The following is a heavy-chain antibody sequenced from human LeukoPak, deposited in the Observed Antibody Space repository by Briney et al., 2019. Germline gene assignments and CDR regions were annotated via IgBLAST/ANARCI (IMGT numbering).Heavy chain of an antibody. CDR3: ARDPDGAMDFDY. J-gene: IGHJ4*02. D-gene: IGHD5-24*01. V-gene: IGHV1-18*01. CDR2: ISVYRGIT. CDR1: GYTFSTYG. Sequence: ASVKVSCKASGYTFSTYGISWVRQAPGQGLEWMGWISVYRGITNYAQNFQGRVAMTTDTSTSTAYMELRSLRSDDTAVYYCARDPDGAMDFDYWGQGTLVTVSS.